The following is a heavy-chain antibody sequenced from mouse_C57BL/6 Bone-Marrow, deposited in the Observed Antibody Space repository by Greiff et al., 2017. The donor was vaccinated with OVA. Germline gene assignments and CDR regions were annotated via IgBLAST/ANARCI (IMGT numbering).Heavy chain of an antibody. CDR1: GYTFTDYY. CDR2: INPINGGT. CDR3: ARRGYYGSSYGGWYFDV. V-gene: IGHV1-26*01. J-gene: IGHJ1*03. D-gene: IGHD1-1*01. Sequence: EVQLQESGPELVKPGASVKISCKASGYTFTDYYMNWVKQSHGKSLEWIGDINPINGGTSYNQKFKGKATLTVDKSSSTAYMELRSLTSEDSAVYYCARRGYYGSSYGGWYFDVWGTGTTVTVSS.